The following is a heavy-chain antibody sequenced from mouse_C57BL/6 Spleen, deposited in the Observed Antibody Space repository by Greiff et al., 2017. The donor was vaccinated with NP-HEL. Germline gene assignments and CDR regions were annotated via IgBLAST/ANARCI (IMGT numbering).Heavy chain of an antibody. CDR2: IYPGSGNT. J-gene: IGHJ4*01. Sequence: QVQLQQSGPELVKPGASVKISCKASGYSFTSYYIHWVKQRPGQGLEWIGWIYPGSGNTKYNEKFKGKATLTADTSSSTAYMQLSSLTSEDSAVYYCASPSRYAMDYWGQGTSVTVSS. V-gene: IGHV1-66*01. CDR3: ASPSRYAMDY. CDR1: GYSFTSYY.